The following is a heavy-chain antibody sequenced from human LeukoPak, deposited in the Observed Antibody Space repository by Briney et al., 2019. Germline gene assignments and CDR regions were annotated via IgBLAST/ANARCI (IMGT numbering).Heavy chain of an antibody. CDR3: AKGVLDYGDPYYFDY. CDR1: GFTFSDYY. V-gene: IGHV3-23*01. Sequence: PGGSLRLSCAASGFTFSDYYMSWIRQAPGKGLEWVSAISGSGGSTYYADSVKGRFTISRDNSKNTLYLQMNSLRAEDTAVYYCAKGVLDYGDPYYFDYWGQGTLVTVSS. D-gene: IGHD4-17*01. J-gene: IGHJ4*02. CDR2: ISGSGGST.